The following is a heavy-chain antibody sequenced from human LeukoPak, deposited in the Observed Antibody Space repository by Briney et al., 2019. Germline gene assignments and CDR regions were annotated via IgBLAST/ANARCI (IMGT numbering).Heavy chain of an antibody. V-gene: IGHV1-69*04. CDR2: IIPILGIA. CDR1: GGTFSSYA. J-gene: IGHJ5*02. Sequence: SVKVSCKASGGTFSSYAISWVRQAPGQGLEWMGRIIPILGIANYAQKVQGRVTITTDKSTSTAYMELSSLRSEDTAVYYCASNRRDGYNGPLFDPWGQGTLVTVSS. CDR3: ASNRRDGYNGPLFDP. D-gene: IGHD5-24*01.